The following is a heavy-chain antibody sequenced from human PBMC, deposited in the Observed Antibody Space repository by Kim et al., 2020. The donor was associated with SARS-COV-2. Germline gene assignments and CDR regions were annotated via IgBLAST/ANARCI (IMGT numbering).Heavy chain of an antibody. CDR2: MNPNSGNT. D-gene: IGHD2-2*01. CDR3: ARGPGCISTSCPYYFDY. J-gene: IGHJ4*02. V-gene: IGHV1-8*01. Sequence: ASVKVSCKASGYTFTSYDINWVRQATGQGLEWMGWMNPNSGNTGYAQKFQGRVTMTRNTSISTAYMELISLRSEDTAVYYCARGPGCISTSCPYYFDYWGQGTLVTVSS. CDR1: GYTFTSYD.